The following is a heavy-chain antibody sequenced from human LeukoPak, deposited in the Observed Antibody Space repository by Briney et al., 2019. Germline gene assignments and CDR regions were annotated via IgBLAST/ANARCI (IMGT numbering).Heavy chain of an antibody. CDR2: INQDGSEK. V-gene: IGHV3-7*03. Sequence: PGGSLRLSCTASRFTFSTYWMTWVRQAPGKGLEGGANINQDGSEKYYVGSVKGRFTVSRDNAKNSMYLQMNSLRAEDTAVYYCATRYSSRDFWGQGTLVTVSS. J-gene: IGHJ4*02. CDR1: RFTFSTYW. D-gene: IGHD6-13*01. CDR3: ATRYSSRDF.